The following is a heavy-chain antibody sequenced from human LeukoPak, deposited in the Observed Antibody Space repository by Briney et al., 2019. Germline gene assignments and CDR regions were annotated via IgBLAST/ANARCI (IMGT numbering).Heavy chain of an antibody. V-gene: IGHV3-30*04. J-gene: IGHJ4*02. CDR1: GFTFSSYA. Sequence: GRSLRLSCAASGFTFSSYAMHWVRQAPGKGLEWVAVISYDGSNKYYADSVKGRFTISRDNSKNTLYLQMNSLRAEDTAVYYCARDLDSSGWGYWGQGTLVTVSS. CDR2: ISYDGSNK. D-gene: IGHD6-19*01. CDR3: ARDLDSSGWGY.